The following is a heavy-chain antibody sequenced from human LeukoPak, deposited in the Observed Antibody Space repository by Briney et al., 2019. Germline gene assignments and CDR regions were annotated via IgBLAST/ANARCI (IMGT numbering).Heavy chain of an antibody. Sequence: PSETLSLTCAVYGGSFSGYYWHWIRQPPGEGLEWIGEINHSGSTNYNPSLKSRVTISVDTSKNQFSLKVNSVTAADTAVYYCARRSGAADGYNYDYYYYMDVWGRGTTVTVSS. J-gene: IGHJ6*03. V-gene: IGHV4-34*01. CDR3: ARRSGAADGYNYDYYYYMDV. D-gene: IGHD5-24*01. CDR2: INHSGST. CDR1: GGSFSGYY.